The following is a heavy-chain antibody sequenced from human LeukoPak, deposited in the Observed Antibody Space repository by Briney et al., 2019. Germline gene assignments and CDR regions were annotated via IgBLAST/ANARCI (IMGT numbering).Heavy chain of an antibody. CDR1: GYTFTSYG. CDR2: IIPIFGTA. CDR3: ASDYYGSGSYIWFDP. D-gene: IGHD3-10*01. Sequence: SVKVSCKASGYTFTSYGISWVRQAPGQGLEWMGGIIPIFGTANYAQKFQGRVTITADKSTSTAYMELSSLRSEDTAVYYCASDYYGSGSYIWFDPWGQGTLVTVSS. J-gene: IGHJ5*02. V-gene: IGHV1-69*06.